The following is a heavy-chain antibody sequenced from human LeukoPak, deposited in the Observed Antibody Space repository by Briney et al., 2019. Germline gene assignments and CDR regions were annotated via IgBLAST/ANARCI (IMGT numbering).Heavy chain of an antibody. J-gene: IGHJ6*02. CDR2: INHSGST. CDR1: GGSFSGYY. V-gene: IGHV4-34*01. Sequence: SETLSLTCAVYGGSFSGYYWSWTRQPPGKGLEWIGEINHSGSTNYNPSLKSRVTISVDTSKNQFSLKLSSVTAADTAVYYCARGVRYSYGMDVWGQGTTVTVSS. D-gene: IGHD2-2*02. CDR3: ARGVRYSYGMDV.